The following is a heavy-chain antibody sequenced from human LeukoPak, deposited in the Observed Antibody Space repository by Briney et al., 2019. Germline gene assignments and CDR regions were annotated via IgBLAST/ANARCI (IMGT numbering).Heavy chain of an antibody. D-gene: IGHD4/OR15-4a*01. CDR1: GFTFSSYS. Sequence: PGGSLRLSCAASGFTFSSYSMNWVRQAPGKGLEWVSYISSSSRTIYYADSVKGRFTISRDNSKNTLYLQMNSLRAEDTAVYYCARRAGAYSHPYDYWGQGTLVTVSS. CDR3: ARRAGAYSHPYDY. V-gene: IGHV3-48*01. CDR2: ISSSSRTI. J-gene: IGHJ4*02.